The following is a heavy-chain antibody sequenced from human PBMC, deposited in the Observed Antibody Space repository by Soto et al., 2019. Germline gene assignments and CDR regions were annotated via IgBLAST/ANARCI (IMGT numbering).Heavy chain of an antibody. V-gene: IGHV1-24*01. CDR1: GYTLTELS. Sequence: GASVKVSCKVSGYTLTELSMHWVRQAPGKGLEWMGGFDPEDGETIYAQKFQGRVTMTEDTSTGTAYMELSSLRSEDTAVYYCARDSIGYCSGGSCSAFDYWGQGTLVTVSS. CDR2: FDPEDGET. CDR3: ARDSIGYCSGGSCSAFDY. D-gene: IGHD2-15*01. J-gene: IGHJ4*02.